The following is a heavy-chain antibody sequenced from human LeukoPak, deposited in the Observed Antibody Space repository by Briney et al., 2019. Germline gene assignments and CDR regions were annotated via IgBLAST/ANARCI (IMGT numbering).Heavy chain of an antibody. CDR2: IYYSGST. CDR3: ARGTVLNYYDSSGYHKSPGSVDY. CDR1: GGSISGYY. D-gene: IGHD3-22*01. Sequence: SETLSLTCTVSGGSISGYYWSWIRQSPGKGLECIGYIYYSGSTNYNPSLKNRVTISVDTSKNQFSLKLSSVTAADTAVYYCARGTVLNYYDSSGYHKSPGSVDYWGQGTLVTVSS. V-gene: IGHV4-59*01. J-gene: IGHJ4*02.